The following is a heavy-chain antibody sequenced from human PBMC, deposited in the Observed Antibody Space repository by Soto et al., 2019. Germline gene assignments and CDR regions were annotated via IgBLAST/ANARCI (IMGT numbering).Heavy chain of an antibody. J-gene: IGHJ6*02. Sequence: GGSLRLSCAASGFTFSDHYMDWVRQAPGKGLEWVGRTRNKANSYTTEYAASVKGRFTISRDESKNSLYLQMNSLKTEDTAVYYCARGMRYYYYSGMDFWGQGTPVTVSS. D-gene: IGHD2-8*01. CDR3: ARGMRYYYYSGMDF. CDR2: TRNKANSYTT. CDR1: GFTFSDHY. V-gene: IGHV3-72*01.